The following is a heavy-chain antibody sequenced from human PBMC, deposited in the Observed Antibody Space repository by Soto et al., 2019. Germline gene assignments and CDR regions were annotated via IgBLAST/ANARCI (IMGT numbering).Heavy chain of an antibody. V-gene: IGHV1-69*01. CDR2: IIPIFGTA. CDR3: AREGSYCGGDCYSAWYFDL. Sequence: QVQLVQSGAEVKKPGSSVKVSCKASGGTFSSYAISWVRQAPGQGLEWMGGIIPIFGTANCAQKFQGSVTISADETTSTAYMELSSLRSEGTAVYYCAREGSYCGGDCYSAWYFDLWGRGTLVTVSS. D-gene: IGHD2-21*02. J-gene: IGHJ2*01. CDR1: GGTFSSYA.